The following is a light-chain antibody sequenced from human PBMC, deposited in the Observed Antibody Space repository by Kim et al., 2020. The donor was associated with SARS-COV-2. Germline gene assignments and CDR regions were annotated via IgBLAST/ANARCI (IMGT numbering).Light chain of an antibody. V-gene: IGKV3-11*01. Sequence: FPGERATLSCRASQSVSSSLAWYQQKPGQAPRLLIYDASNRATGIPARFSGSGSGTDFTLTISSLEPEDFAVYYCQQRSNWPPITFGQGTRLEIK. J-gene: IGKJ5*01. CDR1: QSVSSS. CDR3: QQRSNWPPIT. CDR2: DAS.